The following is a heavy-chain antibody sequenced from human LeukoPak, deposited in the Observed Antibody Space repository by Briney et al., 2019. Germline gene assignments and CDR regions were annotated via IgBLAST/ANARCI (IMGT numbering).Heavy chain of an antibody. Sequence: PGGSLRLSCAASGFTFSSYWMSWVRQAPGKGLEWVANIKQDGSEKYYVDSVKGRFTISRDNAKNSLYLQMNSLRAEDTAMYYCASSGWYSTPNWFDLWGQGTLVIVSS. CDR1: GFTFSSYW. CDR2: IKQDGSEK. CDR3: ASSGWYSTPNWFDL. J-gene: IGHJ5*02. V-gene: IGHV3-7*01. D-gene: IGHD6-19*01.